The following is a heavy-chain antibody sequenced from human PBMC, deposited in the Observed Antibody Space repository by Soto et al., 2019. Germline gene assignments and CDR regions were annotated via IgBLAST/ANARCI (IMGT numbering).Heavy chain of an antibody. D-gene: IGHD2-15*01. CDR1: GFPFSTFW. Sequence: GGSLRLSCAASGFPFSTFWMHWVRQAPGKGLVWVSHINSDGSIRDYVDSVKGRFTISRDNAKNTLYLQMNNLRAEDTAVYYCARPYCSGGSCYSPPDFWGQGTRVTVSS. CDR3: ARPYCSGGSCYSPPDF. V-gene: IGHV3-74*01. J-gene: IGHJ4*02. CDR2: INSDGSIR.